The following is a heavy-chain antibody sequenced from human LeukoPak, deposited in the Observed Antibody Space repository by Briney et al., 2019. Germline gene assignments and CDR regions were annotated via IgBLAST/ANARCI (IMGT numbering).Heavy chain of an antibody. V-gene: IGHV3-15*01. CDR3: ATDSLKRITWGVNDAFDI. CDR1: GFTFTNAW. J-gene: IGHJ3*02. Sequence: PGGSLRLSCAASGFTFTNAWMSWVRRAPGRGLEWVGRIKSNSVGGTTDYAAPLKGRFTISRDDSKNTLYLQMNSLKTEDTAVYYCATDSLKRITWGVNDAFDIWGQGTMVTVSS. CDR2: IKSNSVGGTT. D-gene: IGHD3-10*01.